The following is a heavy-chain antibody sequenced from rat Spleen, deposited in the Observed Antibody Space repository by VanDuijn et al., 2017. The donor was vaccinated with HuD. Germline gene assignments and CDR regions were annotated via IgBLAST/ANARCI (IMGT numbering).Heavy chain of an antibody. CDR1: GFTFSNYG. V-gene: IGHV5-25*01. Sequence: EVQLVESGGGLVQPGRSMKLSCAASGFTFSNYGMAWVRQAPTKGLEWVASISTSGGSPYYPDSLKDRFTISRDNAKSTLYLQMNSLSSEDTANYYCARGELGAGGYYFDYWGQGVMVTVSS. CDR3: ARGELGAGGYYFDY. J-gene: IGHJ2*01. D-gene: IGHD5-1*01. CDR2: ISTSGGSP.